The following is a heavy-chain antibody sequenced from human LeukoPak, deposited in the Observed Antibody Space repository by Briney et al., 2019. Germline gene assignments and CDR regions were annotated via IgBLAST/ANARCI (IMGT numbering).Heavy chain of an antibody. CDR1: GFTLSSYS. J-gene: IGHJ3*02. V-gene: IGHV3-21*01. Sequence: GGSLRLSCTASGFTLSSYSMNWVRQAPGKGLEWVSSITSSSSYIYYADSVKGRFTISRDNAKNSLYLQMNSLRAEDTAVYYCASFSIAVAPNDAFDIWGQGTMVTVSS. CDR3: ASFSIAVAPNDAFDI. D-gene: IGHD6-19*01. CDR2: ITSSSSYI.